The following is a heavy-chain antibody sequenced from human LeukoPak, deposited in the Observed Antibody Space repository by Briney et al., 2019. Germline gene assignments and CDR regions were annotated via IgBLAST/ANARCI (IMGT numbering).Heavy chain of an antibody. Sequence: GGSLSLFCSASGFSFSNYAMHWVRQAPGKGLEYVSAISTNGSHTYYADSVQGRFTISRDDSKNTLYLQMSSLRAEDTALYYCVKDLLGYCSSTSCYATGPFDYWGQGTLVTVSS. CDR3: VKDLLGYCSSTSCYATGPFDY. J-gene: IGHJ4*02. CDR1: GFSFSNYA. CDR2: ISTNGSHT. V-gene: IGHV3-64D*09. D-gene: IGHD2-2*01.